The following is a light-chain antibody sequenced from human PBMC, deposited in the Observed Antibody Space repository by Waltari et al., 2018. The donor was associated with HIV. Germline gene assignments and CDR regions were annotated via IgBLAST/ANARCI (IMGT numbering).Light chain of an antibody. Sequence: PASVSGSPGQSITISCTGTSSDIGGYNYVSWYQQHPGKAPKLMIFDASNRPSGISNRFSGSKSGNTASLTISGLQADDEAHYFCSSFSITSTLVVFGGGTKLTVL. CDR3: SSFSITSTLVV. V-gene: IGLV2-14*03. J-gene: IGLJ2*01. CDR2: DAS. CDR1: SSDIGGYNY.